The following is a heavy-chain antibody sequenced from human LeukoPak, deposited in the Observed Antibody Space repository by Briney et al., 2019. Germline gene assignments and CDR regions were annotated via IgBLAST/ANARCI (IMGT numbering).Heavy chain of an antibody. CDR3: AGLLGRYYDSRDDAFDI. V-gene: IGHV4-59*08. CDR2: IYYSGST. Sequence: PSETLSLTCTVSGGSISSYYWSWIRQPPGKGLEWIGYIYYSGSTNYNPSLKSRVTISVDTSKNQFSLKLSSVTAADTAVYYCAGLLGRYYDSRDDAFDIWGQGTMVTVSS. CDR1: GGSISSYY. J-gene: IGHJ3*02. D-gene: IGHD3-22*01.